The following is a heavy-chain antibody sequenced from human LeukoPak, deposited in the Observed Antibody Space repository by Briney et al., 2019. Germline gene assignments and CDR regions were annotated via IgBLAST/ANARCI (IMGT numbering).Heavy chain of an antibody. CDR2: ISSSSSYI. CDR1: GFTFSSYS. J-gene: IGHJ4*02. CDR3: ARAYGSSWYVDY. V-gene: IGHV3-21*01. D-gene: IGHD6-13*01. Sequence: GGSLRLSCAASGFTFSSYSMNWVRQAPGKGLEWVSSISSSSSYIYYADSVKGRFTISRDNAKNSLYLQMNSLRAEDTAVYYCARAYGSSWYVDYWGQGTLVTVSS.